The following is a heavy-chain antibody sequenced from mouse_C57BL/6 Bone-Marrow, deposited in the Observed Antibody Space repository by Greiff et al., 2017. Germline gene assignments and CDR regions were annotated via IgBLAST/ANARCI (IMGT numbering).Heavy chain of an antibody. Sequence: QVQLQQSGAELVRPGTSVKMSCKASGYTFTNYWIGWAKQRPGHGLEWIGDIYPGGGYTNYNEKFKGKATLTADKSSSTAYMQVSSLTSEDSAIYYCARRDYGTLFAYWGQGTLVTVSA. V-gene: IGHV1-63*01. CDR2: IYPGGGYT. CDR3: ARRDYGTLFAY. J-gene: IGHJ3*01. CDR1: GYTFTNYW. D-gene: IGHD1-1*01.